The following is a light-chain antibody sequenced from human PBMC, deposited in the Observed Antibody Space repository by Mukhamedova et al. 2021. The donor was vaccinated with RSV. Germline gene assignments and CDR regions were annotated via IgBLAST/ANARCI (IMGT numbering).Light chain of an antibody. CDR3: RSSPATSTFF. J-gene: IGLJ1*01. V-gene: IGLV2-11*03. CDR2: DVS. CDR1: SSDVGGYNY. Sequence: GTSSDVGGYNYVSWYQQYPGKAPKLMIYDVSQRPSGVPDRFSGSKSGSTASLTISGLQAEDEPVFYSRSSPATSTFFSGPGTKVT.